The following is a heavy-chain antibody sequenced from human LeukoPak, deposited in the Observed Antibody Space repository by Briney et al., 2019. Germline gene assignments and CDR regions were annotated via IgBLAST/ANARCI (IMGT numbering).Heavy chain of an antibody. CDR3: ARVGIGNSSGWYRGSTYNWFDP. V-gene: IGHV4-34*01. CDR1: GGSFSGYY. CDR2: INHSEST. Sequence: PSETLSLTCAVYGGSFSGYYWSWIRQPPGKGLEWIGEINHSESTNYNPSLKSRVTISVDTSKNQFSLKLSSVTAADTAVYYCARVGIGNSSGWYRGSTYNWFDPWGQGTLVTVSS. J-gene: IGHJ5*02. D-gene: IGHD6-19*01.